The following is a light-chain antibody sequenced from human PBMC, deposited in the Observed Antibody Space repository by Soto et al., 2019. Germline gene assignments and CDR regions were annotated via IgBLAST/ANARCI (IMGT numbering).Light chain of an antibody. CDR1: SSNIGAGYD. V-gene: IGLV1-40*01. CDR3: QSYDVSLTAYV. CDR2: GNI. Sequence: QSVLTQPPSVSAAPGQKVTISCTGSSSNIGAGYDVHWYQQFPGTAPKLLISGNINRPSGIPDRFSGSKSGTSASLAITGLQTEDEADYYCQSYDVSLTAYVFGTGTKVTVL. J-gene: IGLJ1*01.